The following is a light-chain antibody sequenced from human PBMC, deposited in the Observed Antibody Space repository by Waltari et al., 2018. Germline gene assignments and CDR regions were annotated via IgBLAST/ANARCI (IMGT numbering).Light chain of an antibody. CDR3: CSYAGSTTFLYV. V-gene: IGLV2-23*01. CDR2: EGT. J-gene: IGLJ1*01. CDR1: RIDLGTYNL. Sequence: QSALTQPASVSGSPGQSITISCTGSRIDLGTYNLVSWSQQHPGKAPKLMIYEGTARPSGVSNRFSGSKSGNTASLTISGLQAEDEADYYCCSYAGSTTFLYVFGTGTKVTVL.